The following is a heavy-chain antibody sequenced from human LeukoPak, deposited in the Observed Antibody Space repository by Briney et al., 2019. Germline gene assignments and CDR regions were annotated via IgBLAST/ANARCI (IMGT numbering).Heavy chain of an antibody. CDR3: ARAWEWEPGDFDY. V-gene: IGHV1-8*02. Sequence: ASVKVSCKASGYTFTSYDINWVRQATGQGREWMGWMNPNSGNTGYAQKFQGRVTMTRDTSISTAYMELSWLRSDDTAVYYCARAWEWEPGDFDYWGQGTLVTVSS. CDR2: MNPNSGNT. CDR1: GYTFTSYD. D-gene: IGHD1-26*01. J-gene: IGHJ4*02.